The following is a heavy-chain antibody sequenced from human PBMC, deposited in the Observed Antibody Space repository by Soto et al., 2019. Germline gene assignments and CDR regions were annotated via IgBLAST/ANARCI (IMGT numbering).Heavy chain of an antibody. D-gene: IGHD3-10*01. CDR2: ISYDGSNK. CDR1: GFTFSSYG. J-gene: IGHJ6*02. V-gene: IGHV3-30*18. CDR3: AKDRRITKVRGVRSYGMDV. Sequence: GGSLRLSCAASGFTFSSYGMHWVRQAPGKGLEWVAVISYDGSNKYYADSVKGRFTISRDNSKNTLYLQMNSLRAEDTAVYYCAKDRRITKVRGVRSYGMDVWGQGTTVTVSS.